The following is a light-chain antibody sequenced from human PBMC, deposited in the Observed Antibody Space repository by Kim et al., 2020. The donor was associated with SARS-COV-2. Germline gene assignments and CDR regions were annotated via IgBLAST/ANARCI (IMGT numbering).Light chain of an antibody. V-gene: IGKV3-20*01. CDR2: GAS. Sequence: EIVLTQSPGTLSLSPGERATLSCRASQSISSSYLGWYQQKPGQAPRPLIYGASSRATGIPDRFSGSGSGTDFTLTISRLEPEDFAVYYCQHYGSAPYSFGQGTKLEI. CDR3: QHYGSAPYS. CDR1: QSISSSY. J-gene: IGKJ2*03.